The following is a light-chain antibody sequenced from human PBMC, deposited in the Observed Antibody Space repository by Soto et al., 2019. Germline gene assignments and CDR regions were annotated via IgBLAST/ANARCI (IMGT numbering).Light chain of an antibody. V-gene: IGLV1-47*02. CDR3: ATWDDSVTGPV. J-gene: IGLJ3*02. Sequence: QSVLTQAPSASATPGQRVTISCSGSSSNIGSNYVYWYQQFPGTAPKLLIYSSNQRPSGVPDRISGSKSGTSASLAISGLRSEDEADYYCATWDDSVTGPVFGGGTKLTVL. CDR1: SSNIGSNY. CDR2: SSN.